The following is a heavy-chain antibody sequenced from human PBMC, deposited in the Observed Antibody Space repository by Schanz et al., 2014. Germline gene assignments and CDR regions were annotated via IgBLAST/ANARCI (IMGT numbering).Heavy chain of an antibody. CDR1: GFTFSSYG. Sequence: EVQLVESGGDLVQPGGSLRLSCSASGFTFSSYGMHWVRQAPGKGLEWVSSFNDGGVNKYYADSVKGRFTISSDNSKSTLYLQMSSLRAEDTAVYYCAKSQGSSFDSWGQGTLVTVSS. V-gene: IGHV3-23*04. CDR3: AKSQGSSFDS. D-gene: IGHD6-13*01. CDR2: FNDGGVNK. J-gene: IGHJ4*02.